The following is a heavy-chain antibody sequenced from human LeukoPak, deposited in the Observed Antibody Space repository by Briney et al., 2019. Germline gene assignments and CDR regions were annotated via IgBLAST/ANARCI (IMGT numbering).Heavy chain of an antibody. D-gene: IGHD3-22*01. CDR2: INAYHGGT. CDR1: GYTFTDYY. Sequence: GASVKVSCKTSGYTFTDYYMHWVRQAPGQGLEWMGWINAYHGGTNYAQQFQGRVTMTRDTSISTAYMELSRLRSDDAAVYYCARHRDFDSTGYYYPLFDYWGQGTLVTVSS. CDR3: ARHRDFDSTGYYYPLFDY. V-gene: IGHV1-2*02. J-gene: IGHJ4*02.